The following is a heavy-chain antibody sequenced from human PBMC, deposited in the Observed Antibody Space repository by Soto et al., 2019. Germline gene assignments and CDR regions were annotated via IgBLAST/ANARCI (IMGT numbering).Heavy chain of an antibody. Sequence: SVKVSCKVSGDTFSTYSISWVRQAPGQGLVWLGGIIPILGTPSYAQRFQDRVTITADKATTTAYMELSSLRSEDTAVYYCARERSGYDRSGYYRPDDWGQGTLVTVSS. V-gene: IGHV1-69*08. CDR3: ARERSGYDRSGYYRPDD. CDR1: GDTFSTYS. D-gene: IGHD3-22*01. CDR2: IIPILGTP. J-gene: IGHJ4*02.